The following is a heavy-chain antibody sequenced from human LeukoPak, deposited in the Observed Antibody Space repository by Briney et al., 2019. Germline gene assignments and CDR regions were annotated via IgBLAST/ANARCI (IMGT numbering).Heavy chain of an antibody. J-gene: IGHJ4*02. Sequence: GGSLRLSCAASGFTFSSYAMSWVRQAPGKGLEWVSAISGSGGSTYYADSVKGRFTISRDNSKNTLYLQMNSLRAEDTAVYYCAKSPPPHLVRELFQSYYFDYWGQGTLVTVSS. CDR3: AKSPPPHLVRELFQSYYFDY. V-gene: IGHV3-23*01. CDR2: ISGSGGST. CDR1: GFTFSSYA. D-gene: IGHD3-10*01.